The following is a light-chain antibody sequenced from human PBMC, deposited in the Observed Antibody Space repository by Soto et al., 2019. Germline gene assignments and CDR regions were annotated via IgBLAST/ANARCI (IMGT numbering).Light chain of an antibody. CDR2: EVS. V-gene: IGLV2-14*01. CDR1: SSDVGGYSY. Sequence: QSVLTQPASVSGSPGQSITISCTGTSSDVGGYSYVSWYQQHPGKAPKLMIYEVSNRPSGVSNRFSGSKSGNTASLTISGLQAEDEADYYCSSYTSSSTPAVFGTGTKVTVL. J-gene: IGLJ1*01. CDR3: SSYTSSSTPAV.